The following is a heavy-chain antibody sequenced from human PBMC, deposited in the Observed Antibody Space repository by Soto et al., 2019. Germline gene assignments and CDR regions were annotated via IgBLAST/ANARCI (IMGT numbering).Heavy chain of an antibody. V-gene: IGHV3-21*01. CDR1: GFTFSSYS. CDR2: ISSSSSYI. J-gene: IGHJ6*02. CDR3: ARDGEPTYDLLGETYYGMDV. D-gene: IGHD3-3*01. Sequence: PGGSLRLSCAASGFTFSSYSMNWVRQAPGKGLEWVSSISSSSSYIYYADSVKGRFTISRDNAKNSLYLQMNSLRAEDTAVYYCARDGEPTYDLLGETYYGMDVWGQGTTVTVSS.